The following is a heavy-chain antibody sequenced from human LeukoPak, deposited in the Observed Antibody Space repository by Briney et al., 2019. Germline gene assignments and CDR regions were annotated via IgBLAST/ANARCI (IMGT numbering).Heavy chain of an antibody. J-gene: IGHJ3*02. CDR1: GFTFSSYG. D-gene: IGHD5-18*01. CDR3: ARARSSYGYGDAFDI. CDR2: IRYDGSIR. Sequence: GGSLRLSCAASGFTFSSYGMHWIRQAPGKGLEWVAFIRYDGSIRYYADSVKGRFTISRDNSKDTLYLQMNSLRAEDTAVYYCARARSSYGYGDAFDIWGQGTMVTVSS. V-gene: IGHV3-30*02.